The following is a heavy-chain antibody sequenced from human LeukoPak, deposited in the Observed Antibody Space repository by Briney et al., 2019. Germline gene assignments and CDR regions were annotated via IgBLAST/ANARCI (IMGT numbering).Heavy chain of an antibody. CDR1: GFTFTSYA. D-gene: IGHD1-26*01. Sequence: GGSLRLSCAASGFTFTSYAMHWVRQAPGKGLEWVAFISYDGSDKYYADSVKGRFTPSRDNAKNSLYLQMNSLRAEDTAVYYCARGDLVGAIDYWGQGTLVTVSS. CDR3: ARGDLVGAIDY. J-gene: IGHJ4*02. CDR2: ISYDGSDK. V-gene: IGHV3-30-3*01.